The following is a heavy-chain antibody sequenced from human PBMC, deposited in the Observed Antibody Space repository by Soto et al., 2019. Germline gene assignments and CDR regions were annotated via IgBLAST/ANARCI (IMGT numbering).Heavy chain of an antibody. V-gene: IGHV4-4*07. CDR1: GGSINTFY. CDR3: AREGSYSAYNFAHGIRLWDFDF. CDR2: IFSSGST. Sequence: SETLSLTCTVSGGSINTFYWSWVRQPAGKGLEWIGRIFSSGSTSFNPSLESRVAMSVDTSKNHFSLNLSSVTAADMAVYYCAREGSYSAYNFAHGIRLWDFDFWGQGALVTVAS. D-gene: IGHD5-12*01. J-gene: IGHJ4*02.